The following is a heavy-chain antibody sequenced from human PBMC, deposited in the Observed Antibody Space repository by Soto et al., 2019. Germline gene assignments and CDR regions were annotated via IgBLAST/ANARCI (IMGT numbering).Heavy chain of an antibody. CDR2: ISYDGSNK. V-gene: IGHV3-30*18. CDR1: GFTFSSYG. Sequence: QVQLVESGGGVVQPGRSLRLSCAASGFTFSSYGMHWVRQAPGKGLEWVAVISYDGSNKYYADSVKGRFTISRDNSKNTLYLQMTSLGAGDTAGYYCAKERRNYGAILDYWGQGTLVTVSS. CDR3: AKERRNYGAILDY. J-gene: IGHJ4*02. D-gene: IGHD4-17*01.